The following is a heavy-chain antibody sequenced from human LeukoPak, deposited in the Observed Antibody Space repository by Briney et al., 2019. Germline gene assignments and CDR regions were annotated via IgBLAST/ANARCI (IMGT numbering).Heavy chain of an antibody. CDR2: ISAYNGNT. CDR1: GYTFTSYG. J-gene: IGHJ4*02. Sequence: ASVKVSCKASGYTFTSYGISWVRQAPGQGLEWMGWISAYNGNTNYAQKLQGRVTMTTDTSTSTAYMELRSLRSDDTAVYYCARFYGPYYYDSSWYFDYWGQGTLVTVSS. V-gene: IGHV1-18*01. D-gene: IGHD3-22*01. CDR3: ARFYGPYYYDSSWYFDY.